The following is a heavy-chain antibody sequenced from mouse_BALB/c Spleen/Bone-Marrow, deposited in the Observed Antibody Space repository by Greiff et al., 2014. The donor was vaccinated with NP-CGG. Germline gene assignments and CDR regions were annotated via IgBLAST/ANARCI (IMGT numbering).Heavy chain of an antibody. V-gene: IGHV1S137*01. CDR2: ISTYYGDA. J-gene: IGHJ4*01. CDR3: ASGNYYYTMDY. D-gene: IGHD2-1*01. Sequence: VQLQQSGAELVRPGVSVKISCKGSSYTFTDYAMHWVKQSHAKSLEWIGVISTYYGDASYNQKFKGKATMTVDKSSSTAYMELARLTSEDSATCYCASGNYYYTMDYWGQGTSVTVSS. CDR1: SYTFTDYA.